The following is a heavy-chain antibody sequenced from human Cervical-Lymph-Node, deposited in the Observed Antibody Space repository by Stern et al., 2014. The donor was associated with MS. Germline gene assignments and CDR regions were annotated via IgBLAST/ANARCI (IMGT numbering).Heavy chain of an antibody. J-gene: IGHJ6*02. D-gene: IGHD3-9*01. V-gene: IGHV4-61*02. CDR3: ARDCRLRYFDNYGMDV. Sequence: QLQLQESGPGLVKPSQTLSLTCTVSGGSISSGSYYWSWIRPPAGKGLEWIGRIYPCGGPNYNPPLRCQVTISLDTSKSQFSRTLSSVTAADTAVYYCARDCRLRYFDNYGMDVWGQGTTVTVSS. CDR1: GGSISSGSYY. CDR2: IYPCGGP.